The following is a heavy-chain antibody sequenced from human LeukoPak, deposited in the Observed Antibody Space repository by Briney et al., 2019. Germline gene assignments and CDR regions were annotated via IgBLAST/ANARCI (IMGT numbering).Heavy chain of an antibody. CDR2: IIPVLGSV. D-gene: IGHD1-1*01. V-gene: IGHV1-69*08. CDR1: GGTFTKWT. Sequence: ASVKVSCKASGGTFTKWTLNWVRQAPGQGPEWMGRIIPVLGSVNYAQKFQGRVTMTADKGTAYMELSDLRSEDMAVYCCASATSWNWFDPWGQGTLVIVSA. CDR3: ASATSWNWFDP. J-gene: IGHJ5*02.